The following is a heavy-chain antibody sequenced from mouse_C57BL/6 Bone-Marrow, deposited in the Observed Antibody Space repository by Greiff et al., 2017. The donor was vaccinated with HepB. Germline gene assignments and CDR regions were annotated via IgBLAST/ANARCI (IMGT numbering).Heavy chain of an antibody. CDR2: ISNLAYSI. D-gene: IGHD2-2*01. J-gene: IGHJ4*01. CDR3: ARHEGGYERYAMDY. V-gene: IGHV5-15*01. Sequence: EVMLVESGGGLVQPGGSLKLSCAASGFTFSDYGMAWVRQAPRKGPEWVAFISNLAYSIYYADTVTGRFTISRENAKNTLYLEMSSLRSEDTAMYYCARHEGGYERYAMDYWGQGTSVTVSP. CDR1: GFTFSDYG.